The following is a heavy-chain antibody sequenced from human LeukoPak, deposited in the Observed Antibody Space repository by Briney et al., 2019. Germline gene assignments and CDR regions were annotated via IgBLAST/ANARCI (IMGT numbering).Heavy chain of an antibody. CDR2: ISGSGGST. CDR3: AKKSGAWGGHFDL. CDR1: GFTFSSYA. J-gene: IGHJ2*01. V-gene: IGHV3-23*01. D-gene: IGHD3-16*01. Sequence: PGGSLRLSCAASGFTFSSYAMSWVRQAPGKGLECVSVISGSGGSTYYADSVKGRFTISRDNSKNTLYLQMNSLRAEDTAVYYFAKKSGAWGGHFDLWGRGTLVTVSS.